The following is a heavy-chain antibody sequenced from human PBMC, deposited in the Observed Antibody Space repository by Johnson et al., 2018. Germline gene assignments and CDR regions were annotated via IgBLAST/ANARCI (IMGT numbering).Heavy chain of an antibody. V-gene: IGHV3-74*01. CDR3: ARDMGYSMDV. Sequence: VQLVQSGGGSVQPGGSLRLSCAASGISFSNNWMHWVRQAPGKGLVWVSQINSDGSGTNYADFVQGRFTISRDKAEKTVYLQMNSLRADDTAVYYCARDMGYSMDVWGQGTTVTVSS. J-gene: IGHJ6*02. CDR2: INSDGSGT. CDR1: GISFSNNW. D-gene: IGHD2-15*01.